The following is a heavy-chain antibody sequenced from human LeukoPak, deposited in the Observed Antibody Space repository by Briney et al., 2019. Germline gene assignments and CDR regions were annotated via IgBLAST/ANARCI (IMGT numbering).Heavy chain of an antibody. CDR2: MNPNSGNT. D-gene: IGHD3-3*01. CDR1: GYTFTSYD. V-gene: IGHV1-8*03. CDR3: ARGVLWSGYYVFGLYYFDY. J-gene: IGHJ4*02. Sequence: GASVKVSCKASGYTFTSYDINWVRQATGQGLEWMGWMNPNSGNTGYAQKFQGRVTITRNTSISTAYMELSSLRSEDTAVYYCARGVLWSGYYVFGLYYFDYWGQGTLVTVSS.